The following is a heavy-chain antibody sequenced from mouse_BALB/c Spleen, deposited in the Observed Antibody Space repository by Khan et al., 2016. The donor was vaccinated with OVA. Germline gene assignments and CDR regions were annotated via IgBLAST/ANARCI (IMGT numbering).Heavy chain of an antibody. CDR1: GFSLTCYG. Sequence: QVQLKESGPGLVAPSQSLSITCTVSGFSLTCYGVNWVRQPPGKGLEWLGMIWGDGSTDYNSALKSRLNLSKDNSKSQVFLKMNSLQTDDTARYYCARAYYGNYREAMDYWGHGTSVTVSS. J-gene: IGHJ4*01. CDR2: IWGDGST. V-gene: IGHV2-6-7*01. CDR3: ARAYYGNYREAMDY. D-gene: IGHD2-10*01.